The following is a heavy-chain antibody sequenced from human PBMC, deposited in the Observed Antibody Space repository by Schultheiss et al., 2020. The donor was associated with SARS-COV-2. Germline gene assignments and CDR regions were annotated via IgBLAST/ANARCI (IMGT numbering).Heavy chain of an antibody. CDR3: ARETYYYDSSGYLPAATGYGMDV. Sequence: GGSLRLSFAASGFTFDDYGMSWVRQAPGKGLEWVSGINWNGGSTGYADSVKGRFTISRDNAKNSLYLQMNSLRAEDTAVYYCARETYYYDSSGYLPAATGYGMDVWGQGTTVTVSS. CDR2: INWNGGST. J-gene: IGHJ6*02. CDR1: GFTFDDYG. D-gene: IGHD3-22*01. V-gene: IGHV3-20*03.